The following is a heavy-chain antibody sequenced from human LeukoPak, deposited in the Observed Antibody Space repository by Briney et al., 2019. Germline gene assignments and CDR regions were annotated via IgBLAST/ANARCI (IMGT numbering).Heavy chain of an antibody. CDR3: AKSMIQY. V-gene: IGHV1-8*02. CDR1: GGTFSSYA. Sequence: ASVKVSCKASGGTFSSYAISWVRQAPGQGLEWMGWMNPNSGNTGYAQKFQGRVTMTRNTSISTAYMELSSLRSEDTAVYYCAKSMIQYWGQGTLVTVSS. J-gene: IGHJ4*02. CDR2: MNPNSGNT. D-gene: IGHD3-16*01.